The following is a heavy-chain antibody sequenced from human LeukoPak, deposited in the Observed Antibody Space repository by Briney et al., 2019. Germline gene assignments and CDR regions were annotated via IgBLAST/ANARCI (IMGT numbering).Heavy chain of an antibody. CDR1: GFTFSSYA. J-gene: IGHJ3*02. Sequence: GGSLRLSCAASGFTFSSYAMHWVRQAPGRGLEWVAVISYDGSNKYYADSVKGRFTISRDNSKNTLYLQMNSLRAEDTAVYYCARDSQPAPDGYGETGAFDIWGQGTMVTVSS. CDR3: ARDSQPAPDGYGETGAFDI. D-gene: IGHD3-22*01. CDR2: ISYDGSNK. V-gene: IGHV3-30*04.